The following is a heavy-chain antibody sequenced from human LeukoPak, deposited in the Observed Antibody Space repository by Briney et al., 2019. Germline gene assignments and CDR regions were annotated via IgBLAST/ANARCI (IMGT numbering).Heavy chain of an antibody. CDR2: IKSKTDGGTT. J-gene: IGHJ4*02. CDR3: TTGPVVVPAADDY. V-gene: IGHV3-15*01. CDR1: GFTFSNAW. D-gene: IGHD2-2*01. Sequence: GGSLRLSCAASGFTFSNAWMSWVRQAPGKGLEWVGRIKSKTDGGTTDYAAPVKGRFTISRDDSKNTLYLQMNSLKTGDTAVYYCTTGPVVVPAADDYWGQGTLVTVSS.